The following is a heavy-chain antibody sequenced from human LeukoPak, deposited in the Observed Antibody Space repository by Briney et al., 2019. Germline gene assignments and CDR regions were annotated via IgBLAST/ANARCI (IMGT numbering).Heavy chain of an antibody. CDR3: ARDEGNLAYSNYGFDY. D-gene: IGHD4-11*01. CDR2: ISSGSTI. Sequence: GGSLRLSCAASGFIFSDYYMSWIRQAPGKGLEWVSYISSGSTIYYSDSVKGRFTISRDNAKNSLYLQLNSLREEHTAVYYCARDEGNLAYSNYGFDYWGQGTLVTVSS. J-gene: IGHJ4*02. V-gene: IGHV3-11*01. CDR1: GFIFSDYY.